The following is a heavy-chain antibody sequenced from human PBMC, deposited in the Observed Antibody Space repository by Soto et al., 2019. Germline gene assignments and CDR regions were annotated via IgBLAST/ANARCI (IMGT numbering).Heavy chain of an antibody. D-gene: IGHD3-10*01. CDR3: ARLIGGKGY. V-gene: IGHV4-39*01. J-gene: IGHJ4*02. CDR1: GGSISSSSYY. CDR2: IYYSGST. Sequence: SETLSLTCTVSGGSISSSSYYWGWIRQPPGKGLEWIGSIYYSGSTYYNPSLKSRVTISVDTSKNQFSLKLSSVTAADMAVYYCARLIGGKGYWGQGTLVTVSS.